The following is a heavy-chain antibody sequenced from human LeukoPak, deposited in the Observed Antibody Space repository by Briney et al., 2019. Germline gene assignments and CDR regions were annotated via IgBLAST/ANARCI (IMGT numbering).Heavy chain of an antibody. J-gene: IGHJ4*02. CDR2: IDPSDSYT. CDR1: GYSFTSYW. V-gene: IGHV5-10-1*01. D-gene: IGHD3-22*01. CDR3: ARQFRDSSGYYSYYFDY. Sequence: GESLKISCKGSGYSFTSYWISWVRQMPGKGLEWMWRIDPSDSYTNYSPSFQGHVTISADKSISTAYLQWSSLKASDTAMYYCARQFRDSSGYYSYYFDYWGQGTLVTVSS.